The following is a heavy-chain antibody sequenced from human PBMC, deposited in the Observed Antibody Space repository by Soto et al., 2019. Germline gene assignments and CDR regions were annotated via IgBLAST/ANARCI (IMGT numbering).Heavy chain of an antibody. D-gene: IGHD5-12*01. J-gene: IGHJ6*02. CDR2: ISSSSSYI. CDR1: GFTFSSYS. Sequence: PGGSLRLSCAASGFTFSSYSMNWVRQAPGKGLEWVSSISSSSSYIYYADSVKGRFTISRDNAKNSLYLQMNSLRAEDTAVYYCARVGLATIILYGMHVWRQGTTVTVSS. V-gene: IGHV3-21*01. CDR3: ARVGLATIILYGMHV.